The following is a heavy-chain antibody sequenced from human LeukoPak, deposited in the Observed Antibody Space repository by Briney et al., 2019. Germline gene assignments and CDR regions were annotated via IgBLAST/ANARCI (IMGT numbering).Heavy chain of an antibody. CDR2: INPNSGGT. D-gene: IGHD2-2*02. J-gene: IGHJ6*03. Sequence: GASVKVSCTASGYTFTVYYMHWVRQAPGQGLEWMGWINPNSGGTNFAQKFQGRVTMTRDTSISTVYMELSRLKSDDTAVYYCARGVYCSSTSCYSGLGYYYYYIDVWGKGTTVTVSS. CDR1: GYTFTVYY. V-gene: IGHV1-2*02. CDR3: ARGVYCSSTSCYSGLGYYYYYIDV.